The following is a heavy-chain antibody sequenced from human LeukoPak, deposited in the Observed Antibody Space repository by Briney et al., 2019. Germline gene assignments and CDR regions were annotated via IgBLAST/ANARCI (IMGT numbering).Heavy chain of an antibody. CDR1: GFTFSSYS. CDR3: ARVRIGGMFRLFDF. D-gene: IGHD1-20*01. J-gene: IGHJ4*02. Sequence: GGSLRLSCAASGFTFSSYSFNWVRQTPGKGLEWVSYIDSSSSSIYYADSVKGRFTISRDNAKNTLYLQMNSLRAEDAAVYYCARVRIGGMFRLFDFWGQGTLVTVSS. V-gene: IGHV3-21*05. CDR2: IDSSSSSI.